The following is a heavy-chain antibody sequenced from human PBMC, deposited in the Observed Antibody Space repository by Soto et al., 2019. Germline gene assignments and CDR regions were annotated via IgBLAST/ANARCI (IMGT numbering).Heavy chain of an antibody. CDR2: ISYDGSNK. V-gene: IGHV3-30-3*01. CDR1: GFTFSSYA. D-gene: IGHD3-16*01. CDR3: ARGGTRYLSYFDY. J-gene: IGHJ4*02. Sequence: GSLRLSCAASGFTFSSYAMHWVRQAPGKGLEWVAVISYDGSNKYYADSVKGRFTISRDNSKNTLYLQMNSLRAEDTAVYYCARGGTRYLSYFDYWGQGTLVTVSS.